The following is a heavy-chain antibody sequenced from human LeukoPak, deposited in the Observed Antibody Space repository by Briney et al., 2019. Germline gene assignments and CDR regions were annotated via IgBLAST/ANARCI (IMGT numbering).Heavy chain of an antibody. CDR2: IYHSGST. CDR1: GGSISSGGYS. D-gene: IGHD3-22*01. CDR3: ARGGGSGSVAKFDY. V-gene: IGHV4-30-2*01. Sequence: PSETLSLTCAVSGGSISSGGYSWSWIRQPPGQGLEWIGYIYHSGSTYYNPSLKSRVTISVDRSKNQFSLKLSSVTAADTAVYYCARGGGSGSVAKFDYWGQGTLVTVSS. J-gene: IGHJ4*02.